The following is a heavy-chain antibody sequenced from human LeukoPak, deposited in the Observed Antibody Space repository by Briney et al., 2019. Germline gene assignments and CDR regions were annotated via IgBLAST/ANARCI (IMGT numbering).Heavy chain of an antibody. CDR2: IVVGSGNT. J-gene: IGHJ4*02. CDR3: ARESGGSYYAAFDY. Sequence: SVKVSCKASGFTFTNSAVQWVRQARGQRLEWIGWIVVGSGNTNYAQKFQGRVTMTRDTSTSTVYMELSSLRSEDTAVYYCARESGGSYYAAFDYWGQGTLVTVSS. CDR1: GFTFTNSA. V-gene: IGHV1-58*01. D-gene: IGHD1-26*01.